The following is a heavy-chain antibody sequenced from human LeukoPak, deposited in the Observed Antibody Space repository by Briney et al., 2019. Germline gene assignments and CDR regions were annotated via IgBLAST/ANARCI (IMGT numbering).Heavy chain of an antibody. CDR1: GFTFSDCW. J-gene: IGHJ4*02. CDR3: AKDYDSSGYYGENFDY. CDR2: MNQDGSEI. V-gene: IGHV3-7*04. D-gene: IGHD3-22*01. Sequence: GGSLRLSCAASGFTFSDCWMSWVRQAPGKGLEWVANMNQDGSEINYVHSMKGRFTISRDNSKNTLYLQMNSLRAEDTAVYYCAKDYDSSGYYGENFDYWGQGTLVTVSS.